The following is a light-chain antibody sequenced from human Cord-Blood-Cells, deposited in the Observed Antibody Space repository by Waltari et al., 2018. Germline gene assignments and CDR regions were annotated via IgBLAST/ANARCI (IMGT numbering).Light chain of an antibody. V-gene: IGKV1-39*01. CDR2: AAS. Sequence: DIQMTQSPSSLSASVRDRVTITCRASQIISSYLNWYQQKPGKAPKLLIYAASRLQSGVPSRFSGSGSGTDFTLTISSLQPEDFATYFCQQSYSTPFTFGPGTKVDIK. J-gene: IGKJ3*01. CDR3: QQSYSTPFT. CDR1: QIISSY.